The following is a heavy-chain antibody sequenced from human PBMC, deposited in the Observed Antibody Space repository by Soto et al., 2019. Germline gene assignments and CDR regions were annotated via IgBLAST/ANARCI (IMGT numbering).Heavy chain of an antibody. J-gene: IGHJ4*02. Sequence: EVQLVESGGGLVQPGGSLRLSCAASGFTFSSYWRNWVRQAPGKGREWVANIKQDGSEKYYVASVKGRFTISNDNTNNSLYLQMNSLRAEDTAVYYCAREQLQVVIPDYWGQGTLVTVSS. CDR1: GFTFSSYW. CDR2: IKQDGSEK. V-gene: IGHV3-7*01. CDR3: AREQLQVVIPDY. D-gene: IGHD6-13*01.